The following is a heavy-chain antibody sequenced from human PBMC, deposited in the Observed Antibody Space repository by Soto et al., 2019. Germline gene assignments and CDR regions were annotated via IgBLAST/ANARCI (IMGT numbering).Heavy chain of an antibody. CDR3: ARQLAAAGTPPNWFDP. CDR2: IYYSGST. J-gene: IGHJ5*02. CDR1: GVSISSYY. Sequence: ASETLSLTCTVSGVSISSYYWILIRQPPGKGLEWIGYIYYSGSTNYNPSLKSRVTISVDTSKNQFSLKLSSVTAADTAVYYCARQLAAAGTPPNWFDPWGQGTLVTVSS. V-gene: IGHV4-59*01. D-gene: IGHD6-13*01.